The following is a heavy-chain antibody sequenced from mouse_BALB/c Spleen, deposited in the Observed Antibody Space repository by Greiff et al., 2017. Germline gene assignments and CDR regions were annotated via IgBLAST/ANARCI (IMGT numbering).Heavy chain of an antibody. CDR2: IYPYNGDT. J-gene: IGHJ3*01. Sequence: EVQLQQSGPELVKPGASVKISCKASGYAFTGYFMNWVMQSHGKSLEWIGRIYPYNGDTFYNQKFKGKATLTVDKSSSTANMELRSLASEDSAVYYYARGTVAQAWFAYWGQGTLVTVSA. CDR1: GYAFTGYF. D-gene: IGHD1-3*01. CDR3: ARGTVAQAWFAY. V-gene: IGHV1-20*02.